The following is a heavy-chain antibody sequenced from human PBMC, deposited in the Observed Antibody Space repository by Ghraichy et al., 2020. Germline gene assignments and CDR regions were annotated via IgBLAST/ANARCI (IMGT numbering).Heavy chain of an antibody. CDR1: GFTVSSNY. D-gene: IGHD6-19*01. CDR2: IYTGGST. Sequence: GSLRLSCAASGFTVSSNYMTWVRQAPGKGLEWVSVIYTGGSTYYADSVKGRFTISRDNSKNTLYLQMNSLRAEDTAVYYCARASYSSGWGVFDYWGQGTLVTVSS. V-gene: IGHV3-53*01. CDR3: ARASYSSGWGVFDY. J-gene: IGHJ4*02.